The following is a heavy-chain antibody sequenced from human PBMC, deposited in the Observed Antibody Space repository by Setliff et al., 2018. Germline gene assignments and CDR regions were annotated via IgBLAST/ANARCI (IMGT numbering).Heavy chain of an antibody. Sequence: PSETLSLTCTVSGGSISSSRYYWGWIRQPPGKGLEWIGSIYYSGSTYYNPSLKSRVTISVDTSKNQFSLKLSSVTAADTAVYYCARVSGMGSPPYYYYYDGMDVWGQGTTVTVSS. J-gene: IGHJ6*02. D-gene: IGHD6-25*01. V-gene: IGHV4-39*07. CDR2: IYYSGST. CDR1: GGSISSSRYY. CDR3: ARVSGMGSPPYYYYYDGMDV.